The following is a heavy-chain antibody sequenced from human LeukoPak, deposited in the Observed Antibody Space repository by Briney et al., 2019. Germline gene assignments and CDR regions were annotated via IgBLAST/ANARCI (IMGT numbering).Heavy chain of an antibody. CDR1: GFTFGEYG. Sequence: GGSLRLSCVGSGFTFGEYGMHWVRQVPGKGLEWVSHITWDGGSTYYAGSVKGRFTISRDNSKNSLYLQMNSLGAEDTALYYCEKDFHIGHGSGWPESWGQGTLVTVSS. CDR3: EKDFHIGHGSGWPES. CDR2: ITWDGGST. J-gene: IGHJ5*02. V-gene: IGHV3-43D*03. D-gene: IGHD6-19*01.